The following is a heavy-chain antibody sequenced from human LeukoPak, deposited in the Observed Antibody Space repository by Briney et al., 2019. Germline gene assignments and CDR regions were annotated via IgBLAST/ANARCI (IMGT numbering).Heavy chain of an antibody. CDR2: INPNSGDT. CDR3: ARETGYCSSTSCRPFDY. D-gene: IGHD2-2*03. CDR1: GYTFTGYY. J-gene: IGHJ4*02. V-gene: IGHV1-2*02. Sequence: ASVKVSCKASGYTFTGYYMHWVRQAPGQGLEWMGWINPNSGDTNYAQKFQGRVTMTRDTSISTAYMELRSLRSDDTAVYYCARETGYCSSTSCRPFDYWGQGTLVTVSS.